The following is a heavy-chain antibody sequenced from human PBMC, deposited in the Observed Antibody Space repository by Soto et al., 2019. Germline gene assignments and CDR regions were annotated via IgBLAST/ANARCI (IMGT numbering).Heavy chain of an antibody. Sequence: QVQLVQSGAEVKKPGSSVKVSCKASGGTFSSYAISWVRQAPGQGLEWMGGIIPIFGTANYAQKFQGRVTITADESTSTAYMELXSLXXXXXXXXYCARDTAQGWFDPWGQGTLVTVSX. CDR1: GGTFSSYA. J-gene: IGHJ5*02. CDR3: ARDTAQGWFDP. V-gene: IGHV1-69*01. CDR2: IIPIFGTA. D-gene: IGHD5-18*01.